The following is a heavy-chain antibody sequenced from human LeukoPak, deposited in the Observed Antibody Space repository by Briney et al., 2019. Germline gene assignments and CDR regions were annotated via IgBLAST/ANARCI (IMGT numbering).Heavy chain of an antibody. Sequence: PGGSLRLSCAASGFTFSSYSMNWVRQAPGKGLEWVSSISSSSSYIYYADSVKGRFTISRDNAKNSLYLQMNSLRAEDTAVYYCARLRWPRGSWFGPWGQGTLVTVSS. V-gene: IGHV3-21*01. J-gene: IGHJ5*02. CDR2: ISSSSSYI. D-gene: IGHD4-23*01. CDR1: GFTFSSYS. CDR3: ARLRWPRGSWFGP.